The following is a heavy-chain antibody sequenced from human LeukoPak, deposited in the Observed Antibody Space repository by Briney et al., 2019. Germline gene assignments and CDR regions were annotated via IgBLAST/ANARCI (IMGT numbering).Heavy chain of an antibody. CDR3: ARDVVRQGVRGVTLDY. D-gene: IGHD3-10*01. V-gene: IGHV1-2*02. CDR2: INSNRGGT. J-gene: IGHJ4*02. Sequence: AAVKVSCKASGYTFTGYYMHWVRQAPGQGLEWMGWINSNRGGTNYAQKFQGRVTMTRDTSISTAYMELSRLRSDDTAVYYCARDVVRQGVRGVTLDYWGQGTLVSVSS. CDR1: GYTFTGYY.